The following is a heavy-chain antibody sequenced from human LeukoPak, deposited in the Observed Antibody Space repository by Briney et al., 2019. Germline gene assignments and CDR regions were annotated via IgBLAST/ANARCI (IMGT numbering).Heavy chain of an antibody. D-gene: IGHD5-12*01. CDR2: ISWNSGSI. V-gene: IGHV3-9*01. J-gene: IGHJ6*02. Sequence: GGSLRLSCAASGFTFDDYAMHWVRQAPGKGLEWVSGISWNSGSIGYADSVKGRFTISRDNAKNSLYLQMNSLRAEDTAVYYCAKDGLAYSGYDYVYYYYGMDVWGQGTTVTVSS. CDR3: AKDGLAYSGYDYVYYYYGMDV. CDR1: GFTFDDYA.